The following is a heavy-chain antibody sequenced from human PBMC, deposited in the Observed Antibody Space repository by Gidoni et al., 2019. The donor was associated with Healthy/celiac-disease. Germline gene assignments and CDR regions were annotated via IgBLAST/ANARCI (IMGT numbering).Heavy chain of an antibody. Sequence: PGLVKPSETLSLTCTVSGGSISSSSYYWGWIRQPPGKGLEWIGSIYYSGSTYYNPSLKSRVTISVDTSKNQFSLKLSSVTAADTAVYYCARQRTLTVVGAKKPGWYFDLWGRGTLVTVSS. CDR3: ARQRTLTVVGAKKPGWYFDL. D-gene: IGHD1-26*01. CDR2: IYYSGST. V-gene: IGHV4-39*01. CDR1: GGSISSSSYY. J-gene: IGHJ2*01.